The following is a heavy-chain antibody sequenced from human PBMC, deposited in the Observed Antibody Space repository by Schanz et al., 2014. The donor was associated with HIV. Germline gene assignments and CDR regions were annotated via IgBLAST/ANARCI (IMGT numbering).Heavy chain of an antibody. J-gene: IGHJ4*02. CDR2: ISGSGVST. V-gene: IGHV3-23*04. CDR3: AKPEYDSRGNSQSHFDY. CDR1: GFIFNDFA. D-gene: IGHD3-22*01. Sequence: EVQLVESGGGLLQPGRSLRLSCAASGFIFNDFAMHWVRQAPGKGLEWVSSISGSGVSTYYADSVNGRFTISRDNSKNTLYLQMTTLRTEDTAVYYCAKPEYDSRGNSQSHFDYWGQGTLVTVSS.